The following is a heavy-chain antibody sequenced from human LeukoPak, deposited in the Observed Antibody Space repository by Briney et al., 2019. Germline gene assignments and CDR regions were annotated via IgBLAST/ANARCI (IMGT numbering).Heavy chain of an antibody. Sequence: GGSLRLSCAASGFTFNSYGMHWVRQAPGKGLEWVAALWSDGTTKYYVDSVKGRFTISRDNSKNTLFLQMNSLRAEDTAVYYCARDNSLGERGVIIGYWGQGTLVTVSS. CDR1: GFTFNSYG. J-gene: IGHJ4*02. V-gene: IGHV3-33*01. CDR2: LWSDGTTK. CDR3: ARDNSLGERGVIIGY. D-gene: IGHD3-10*01.